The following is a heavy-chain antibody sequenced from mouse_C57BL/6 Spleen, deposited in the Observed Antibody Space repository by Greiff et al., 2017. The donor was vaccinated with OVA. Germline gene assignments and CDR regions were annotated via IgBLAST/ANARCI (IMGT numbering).Heavy chain of an antibody. D-gene: IGHD2-12*01. CDR1: GFTFSSYA. CDR3: TRDSYYNYYAMDY. CDR2: ISSGGDYI. J-gene: IGHJ4*01. Sequence: EVQVVESGEGLVKPGGSLKLSCAASGFTFSSYAMSWVRQTPEKRLEWVAYISSGGDYIYYADTVKGRFTISIDNARNTLYLQMSSLKSEDTAMYYCTRDSYYNYYAMDYWGQGTSVTVSS. V-gene: IGHV5-9-1*02.